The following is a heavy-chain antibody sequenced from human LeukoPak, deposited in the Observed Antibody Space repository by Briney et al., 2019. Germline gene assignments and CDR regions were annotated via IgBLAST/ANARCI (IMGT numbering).Heavy chain of an antibody. CDR3: VSGFLQWLY. V-gene: IGHV3-7*01. Sequence: GGSLRLSCAASGFIFGGYWMSWIRQAPGRGLEWVTNTNPDGSIKYYVDSVNGRFTISRDNAKNSLYLQMNSLRAEDTAVYYCVSGFLQWLYWGQGTLVTVSS. D-gene: IGHD3-3*01. CDR2: TNPDGSIK. CDR1: GFIFGGYW. J-gene: IGHJ4*02.